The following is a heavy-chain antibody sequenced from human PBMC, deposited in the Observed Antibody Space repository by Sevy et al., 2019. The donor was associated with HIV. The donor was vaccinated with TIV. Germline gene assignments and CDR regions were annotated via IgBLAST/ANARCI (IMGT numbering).Heavy chain of an antibody. CDR2: TRNKANSYTT. CDR1: GFTFSDHY. Sequence: GGSLRLSCAASGFTFSDHYMDWVRQAPGKGLEWVGRTRNKANSYTTEYAASVKGRFTISRDDSKNSLYLQMNSLKTEDTAVYYCARESMVRGVYYDYWGQGTLVTVSS. V-gene: IGHV3-72*01. J-gene: IGHJ4*02. D-gene: IGHD3-10*01. CDR3: ARESMVRGVYYDY.